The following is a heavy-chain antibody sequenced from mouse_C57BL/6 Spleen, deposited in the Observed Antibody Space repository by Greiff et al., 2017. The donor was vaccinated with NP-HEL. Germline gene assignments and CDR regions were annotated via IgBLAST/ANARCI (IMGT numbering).Heavy chain of an antibody. V-gene: IGHV1-54*01. CDR3: ARQGTTD. D-gene: IGHD1-1*01. CDR2: INPGSGGT. J-gene: IGHJ2*01. CDR1: GYAFTNYL. Sequence: QVQLQSGAELVRPGTSVKVSCKASGYAFTNYLIEWVKQRPGQGLEWIGVINPGSGGTNYNEKFKGKATLTADKSSSTAYMQLSSLTSEDSAVYFCARQGTTDWGQGTTLTVSS.